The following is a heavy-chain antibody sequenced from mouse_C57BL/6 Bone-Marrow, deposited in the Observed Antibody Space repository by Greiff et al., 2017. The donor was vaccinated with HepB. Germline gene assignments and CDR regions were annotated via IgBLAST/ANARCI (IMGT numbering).Heavy chain of an antibody. J-gene: IGHJ3*01. V-gene: IGHV1-81*01. CDR1: VYTFTSYG. CDR3: AREPYYYGSSYWFAY. D-gene: IGHD1-1*01. CDR2: IYPRSGNT. Sequence: QVQLQQSGAELARPGASVKLSCKASVYTFTSYGISWVKQRTGQGLEWIGEIYPRSGNTYYNEKFKGKATLTADKSSSTAYMELRSLTSEDSAVYFCAREPYYYGSSYWFAYWGQGTLVTVSA.